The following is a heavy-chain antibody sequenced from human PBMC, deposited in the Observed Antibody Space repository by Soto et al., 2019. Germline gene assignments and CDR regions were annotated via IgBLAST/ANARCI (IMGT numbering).Heavy chain of an antibody. V-gene: IGHV3-23*01. CDR1: GFTFSNYA. D-gene: IGHD3-10*01. Sequence: GGSLRLSCAASGFTFSNYAMGWVRQAPGKGLEWVSGISGSGGRTFYADSVKGRFTISRDNSKNTLFLQMISLRAEDTAVYYCAKGSITMVRGLWGNVDYSHYYMDVWGKGTTVTVSS. CDR3: AKGSITMVRGLWGNVDYSHYYMDV. J-gene: IGHJ6*03. CDR2: ISGSGGRT.